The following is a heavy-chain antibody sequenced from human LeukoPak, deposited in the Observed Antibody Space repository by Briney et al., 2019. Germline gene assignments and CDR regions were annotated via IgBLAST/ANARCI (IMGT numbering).Heavy chain of an antibody. J-gene: IGHJ4*02. CDR2: INSEGSST. CDR1: GFTFSSYW. Sequence: GGSLRLSCEVSGFTFSSYWMHWVRQAPGKGLVWVSRINSEGSSTSYADSVKGRFTIPRDNAKNTLFLHMNRLRSEDTAVYYCATSRTFDYWGQGTLVTVSS. CDR3: ATSRTFDY. V-gene: IGHV3-74*01.